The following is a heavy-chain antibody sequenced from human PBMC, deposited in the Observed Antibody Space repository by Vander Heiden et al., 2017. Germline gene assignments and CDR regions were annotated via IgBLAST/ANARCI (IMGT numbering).Heavy chain of an antibody. CDR3: AKCGVAGTKHWYFDL. J-gene: IGHJ2*01. Sequence: EVQLVESGGGLVQPGRSLRLSWPASGFTFEDYAMHWVRQAPGKGLEWVSGISWNSGSIGYADSVKGRFTISRDNAKNSLYLQMNSLRAEDTALYYCAKCGVAGTKHWYFDLWGRGTLVTVSS. CDR2: ISWNSGSI. CDR1: GFTFEDYA. D-gene: IGHD6-19*01. V-gene: IGHV3-9*01.